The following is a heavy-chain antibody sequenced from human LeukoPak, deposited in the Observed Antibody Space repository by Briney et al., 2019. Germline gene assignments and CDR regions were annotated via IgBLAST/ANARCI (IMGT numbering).Heavy chain of an antibody. Sequence: PGGSLRLSCAASGFTFSSYSMNWVRQAPGKGLEWVSSISSSSSYIYYADSVKGRFTISRDNAKNSLYLQMNSLRAEDTALYYCARDEARDYYDSSGYYYPDAFDIWGQGTMVTVSS. J-gene: IGHJ3*02. V-gene: IGHV3-21*04. CDR3: ARDEARDYYDSSGYYYPDAFDI. D-gene: IGHD3-22*01. CDR1: GFTFSSYS. CDR2: ISSSSSYI.